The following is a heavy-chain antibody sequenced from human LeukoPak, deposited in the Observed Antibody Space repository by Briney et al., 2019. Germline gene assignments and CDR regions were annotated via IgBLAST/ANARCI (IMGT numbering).Heavy chain of an antibody. J-gene: IGHJ6*02. CDR3: ARFVYADGMDV. CDR2: IRGDGREK. D-gene: IGHD3-16*01. V-gene: IGHV3-7*04. Sequence: GGSLRLSCAASGFTFRNYWMSWVRQAPGKGLEWVANIRGDGREKNYVDSVKGRFTISRDNPKNSLYLQMDSPRAEDTAVYYCARFVYADGMDVWGQGTTVTVSS. CDR1: GFTFRNYW.